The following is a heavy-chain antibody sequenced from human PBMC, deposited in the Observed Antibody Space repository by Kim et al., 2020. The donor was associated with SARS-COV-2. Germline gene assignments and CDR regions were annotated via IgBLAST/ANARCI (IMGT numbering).Heavy chain of an antibody. J-gene: IGHJ4*02. Sequence: GGSLRLSCAASGFTFSTYSMNWVRQAPGKGLEWVSSITSTSTYIYYADSVKGRFTISRDNAKNSLSLQMNSLRAEDTAVYYCARDSGSCSSTSCYWFDYWGQGTLVTVSS. V-gene: IGHV3-21*06. D-gene: IGHD2-2*01. CDR2: ITSTSTYI. CDR1: GFTFSTYS. CDR3: ARDSGSCSSTSCYWFDY.